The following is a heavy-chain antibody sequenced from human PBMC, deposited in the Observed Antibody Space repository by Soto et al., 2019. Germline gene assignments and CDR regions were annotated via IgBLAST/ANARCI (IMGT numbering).Heavy chain of an antibody. D-gene: IGHD4-17*01. Sequence: EVQLVESGGGLVKPGGSLRLSCAASGFTFSSYSMNWVRQAPGEGLAWVSSITTYSTSIYYADSVKGRFTISRDNAKNSLSLQMNSLRAEDTAVYYCARGYGDYIPDAFNIWCQGTMVSVSS. CDR3: ARGYGDYIPDAFNI. CDR2: ITTYSTSI. V-gene: IGHV3-21*01. CDR1: GFTFSSYS. J-gene: IGHJ3*02.